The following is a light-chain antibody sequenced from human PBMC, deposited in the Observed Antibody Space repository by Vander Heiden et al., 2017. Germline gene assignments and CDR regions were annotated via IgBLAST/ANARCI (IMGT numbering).Light chain of an antibody. J-gene: IGKJ1*01. CDR3: QQRSNWPPSWT. V-gene: IGKV3-11*01. CDR2: NAS. CDR1: QSLSSY. Sequence: EIVLTQSPATLSLSPGARATLPCRASQSLSSYLAWYQQKPGQAPRLLIYNASNRATGIPARFSGSGSGTDFTLTISSLEPEDFAVYYCQQRSNWPPSWTFGQGTKVEIK.